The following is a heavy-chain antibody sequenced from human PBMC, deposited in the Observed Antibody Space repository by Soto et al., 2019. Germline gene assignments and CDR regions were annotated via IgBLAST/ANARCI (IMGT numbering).Heavy chain of an antibody. D-gene: IGHD6-6*01. CDR1: KFTYSTYD. V-gene: IGHV3-23*01. CDR2: ISDGGGST. Sequence: GGSLRLSCAASKFTYSTYDMGWVRQAPGKGLEWVSLISDGGGSTYYADSVKGRFTISRDNSKNTLYLQMSSLRAEDTAVYYCAKALASSVAARYFDYWGQGTLVTVSS. J-gene: IGHJ4*02. CDR3: AKALASSVAARYFDY.